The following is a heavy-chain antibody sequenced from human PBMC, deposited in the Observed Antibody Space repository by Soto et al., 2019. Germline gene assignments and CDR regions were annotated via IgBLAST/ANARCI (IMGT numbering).Heavy chain of an antibody. CDR2: ISYDGSNK. CDR1: GFTFSRYA. D-gene: IGHD5-12*01. V-gene: IGHV3-30-3*01. Sequence: ESGGGVVQPGRSLRLSCAASGFTFSRYAMHWVRQAPGKGLEWVAVISYDGSNKYYADSVKGRFTISRDNSKNTLYLQMNSLRAEDTAVYYCARLVRDGYNSYYYYGMDVWGQGTTVTVSS. J-gene: IGHJ6*02. CDR3: ARLVRDGYNSYYYYGMDV.